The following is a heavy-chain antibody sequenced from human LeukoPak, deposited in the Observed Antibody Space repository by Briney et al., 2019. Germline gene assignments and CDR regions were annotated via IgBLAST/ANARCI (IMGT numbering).Heavy chain of an antibody. Sequence: SETLSLTCTVSGGSISSSSYYWGWIRQPPGKGLEWIGSIYYSGSTYYNPSLKSRVTISVDTSKNQFSLKLSSVTAADTAVYYCAHMAPLVRGVMGYYWGQGTLVTVSS. J-gene: IGHJ4*02. CDR1: GGSISSSSYY. V-gene: IGHV4-39*07. CDR3: AHMAPLVRGVMGYY. D-gene: IGHD3-10*01. CDR2: IYYSGST.